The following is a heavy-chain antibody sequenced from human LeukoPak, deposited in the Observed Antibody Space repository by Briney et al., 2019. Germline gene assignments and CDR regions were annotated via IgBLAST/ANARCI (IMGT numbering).Heavy chain of an antibody. Sequence: PSETLTLTCTISGSSTTSVSHYWGWIRQPPEKGLEWIGDIYYTGSTHYSPSLRSRVTMSVHTSENQFSLRLNSVTAVDTAVYYCARRWGNIVGVTYEYWGQGTLVTVSS. J-gene: IGHJ4*02. CDR1: GSSTTSVSHY. D-gene: IGHD3-16*01. V-gene: IGHV4-39*01. CDR2: IYYTGST. CDR3: ARRWGNIVGVTYEY.